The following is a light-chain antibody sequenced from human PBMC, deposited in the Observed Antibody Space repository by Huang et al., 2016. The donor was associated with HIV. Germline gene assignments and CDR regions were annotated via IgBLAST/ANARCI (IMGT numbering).Light chain of an antibody. J-gene: IGKJ4*01. CDR1: QDINSW. CDR3: QQANSFPPRFT. Sequence: DIQMTQSPSSVSASVGDRVTITCRASQDINSWLGWYQQKPGKAPKLLIYAASNLQRGVPSRFSGSGSGTDFTLTISSLQPEDFATYYCQQANSFPPRFTFGGGTKVEIK. V-gene: IGKV1D-12*01. CDR2: AAS.